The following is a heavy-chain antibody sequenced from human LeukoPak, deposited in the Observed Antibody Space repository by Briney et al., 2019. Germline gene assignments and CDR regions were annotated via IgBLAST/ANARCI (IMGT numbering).Heavy chain of an antibody. V-gene: IGHV3-7*01. CDR3: ARKGSGVLLWFGELLLGAFDI. CDR2: IKQDGSEK. J-gene: IGHJ3*02. D-gene: IGHD3-10*01. Sequence: GGSLRLSCAASGFTFSSYWMSWVRQAPGKGLEWVANIKQDGSEKYYVDSVKGRFTISRDNAKNSLYLQMNGLRAEDTAVYYCARKGSGVLLWFGELLLGAFDIWGQGTMVTVSS. CDR1: GFTFSSYW.